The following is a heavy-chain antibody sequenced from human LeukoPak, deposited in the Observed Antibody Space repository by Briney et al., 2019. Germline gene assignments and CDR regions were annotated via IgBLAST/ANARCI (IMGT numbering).Heavy chain of an antibody. V-gene: IGHV3-7*01. Sequence: HPRGSLRLSCAAYGFTFSTYWMSWVRQAPGKGLEWVANIKQDGSEKYYVDSVKGRFTISRDNAKNSLNLQMNSLSAEDTAVYYCARIAAMIRGDYYFYYMDVWGKGTTVTISS. J-gene: IGHJ6*03. CDR2: IKQDGSEK. D-gene: IGHD3-10*01. CDR1: GFTFSTYW. CDR3: ARIAAMIRGDYYFYYMDV.